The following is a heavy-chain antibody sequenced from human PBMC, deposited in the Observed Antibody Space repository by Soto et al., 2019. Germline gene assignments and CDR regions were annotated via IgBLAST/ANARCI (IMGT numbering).Heavy chain of an antibody. V-gene: IGHV2-26*01. Sequence: QVTLKESGPVLVKPTETLTLTCTVSGFSLSNARMGVSWIRQPPGKALEWLAHIFSNDEKSYSTSLKSRLTISKDTSKSQVVLTMTNTDPVDTATYYCARMIQGYPIDYWGQGTLVTVSS. J-gene: IGHJ4*02. D-gene: IGHD5-18*01. CDR2: IFSNDEK. CDR1: GFSLSNARMG. CDR3: ARMIQGYPIDY.